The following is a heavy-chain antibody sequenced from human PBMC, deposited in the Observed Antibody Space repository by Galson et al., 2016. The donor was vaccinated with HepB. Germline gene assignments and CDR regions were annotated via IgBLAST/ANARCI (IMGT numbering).Heavy chain of an antibody. CDR1: GFNFNIFA. CDR2: LSGSGGST. V-gene: IGHV3-23*01. J-gene: IGHJ4*02. D-gene: IGHD2-15*01. Sequence: SLRLSCAASGFNFNIFAMSWVRQAPGKGLEWVSALSGSGGSTHYTDSVKGRFTISRDNSKSTLYLQMNSLRMDDTAVYFCTRAAFAYFDYWGQGALVTVSS. CDR3: TRAAFAYFDY.